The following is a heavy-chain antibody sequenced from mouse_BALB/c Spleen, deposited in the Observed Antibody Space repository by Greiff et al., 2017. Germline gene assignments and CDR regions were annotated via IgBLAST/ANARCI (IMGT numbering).Heavy chain of an antibody. J-gene: IGHJ4*01. CDR1: GYSFTAYY. CDR3: TRGDDYDLYFALDY. CDR2: ISCYNGAT. V-gene: IGHV1S34*01. Sequence: LVKTGASVKISCKASGYSFTAYYIHWVKQSHGKSLEWIGYISCYNGATGYNQKFKGKATFTVDTSSSTAYMQFNSLTSEDSAVYYCTRGDDYDLYFALDYWGQGTSVTVSS. D-gene: IGHD2-4*01.